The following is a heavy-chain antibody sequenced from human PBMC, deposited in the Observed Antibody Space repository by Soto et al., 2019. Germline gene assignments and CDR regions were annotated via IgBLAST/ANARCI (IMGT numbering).Heavy chain of an antibody. J-gene: IGHJ2*01. CDR2: ISGSGGST. CDR3: ATVPVSAFLLNRSSDL. V-gene: IGHV3-23*01. Sequence: WIIKDKGTGLEWVSAISGSGGSTYYADSVKGRFTISRDNSKNTLYLQMNSLIFFQAEDGIRATVPVSAFLLNRSSDL. D-gene: IGHD1-26*01.